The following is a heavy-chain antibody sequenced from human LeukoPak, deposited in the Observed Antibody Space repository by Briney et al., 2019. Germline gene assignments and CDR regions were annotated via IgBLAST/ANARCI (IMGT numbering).Heavy chain of an antibody. CDR1: GDSIRSDR. J-gene: IGHJ4*02. D-gene: IGHD6-19*01. Sequence: PSETLSLICAVSGDSIRSDRWNWIRQIPGKGLEWIGYIYHTATTNYNHSFRTRVTTSLDTSNNQFSLRLTSVTAADTAVYYCARTPARSGWAYYFDYWGQGALVTVSS. CDR3: ARTPARSGWAYYFDY. CDR2: IYHTATT. V-gene: IGHV4-4*09.